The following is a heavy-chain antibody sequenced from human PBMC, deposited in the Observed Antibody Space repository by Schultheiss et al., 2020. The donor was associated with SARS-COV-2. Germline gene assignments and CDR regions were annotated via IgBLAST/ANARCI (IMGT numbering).Heavy chain of an antibody. CDR3: AKDAYSSSWYYFDY. J-gene: IGHJ4*02. CDR2: IKQDGSEK. Sequence: GGSLRLSCSASGFTFSRSWMSWVRQAPGKGLEWVANIKQDGSEKYYLDSVKGRFTISRDNSKNTLYLQMNSLRAEDTAVYYCAKDAYSSSWYYFDYWGQGTLVTVSS. CDR1: GFTFSRSW. D-gene: IGHD6-13*01. V-gene: IGHV3-7*03.